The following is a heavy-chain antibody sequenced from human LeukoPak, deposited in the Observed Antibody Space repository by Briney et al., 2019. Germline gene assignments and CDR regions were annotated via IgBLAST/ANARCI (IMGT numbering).Heavy chain of an antibody. Sequence: GGSLILSCAASGFTFSTHNMTWVRQAPGRGLGWDSSISSSSNYIYYADSVKGRFTISRDDAKTSLYLQMNSLRAEDTDVYYCARGVGASAPDAFDIWGQGTMVTVSS. J-gene: IGHJ3*02. CDR3: ARGVGASAPDAFDI. CDR2: ISSSSNYI. V-gene: IGHV3-21*01. CDR1: GFTFSTHN. D-gene: IGHD1-26*01.